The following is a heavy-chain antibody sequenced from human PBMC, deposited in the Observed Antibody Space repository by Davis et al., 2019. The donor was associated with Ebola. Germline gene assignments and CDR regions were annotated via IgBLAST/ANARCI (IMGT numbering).Heavy chain of an antibody. D-gene: IGHD6-6*01. Sequence: ASVKVSCKASGYTFTSYGISWVRQAPGQGLEWMGWISAYNGNTNYAQKFQGRVTMTRDTSTSTVYTELSSLRSEDTAVYYCARGSYSSSRYWYFDLWGRGTLVTVSS. CDR2: ISAYNGNT. CDR1: GYTFTSYG. CDR3: ARGSYSSSRYWYFDL. J-gene: IGHJ2*01. V-gene: IGHV1-18*01.